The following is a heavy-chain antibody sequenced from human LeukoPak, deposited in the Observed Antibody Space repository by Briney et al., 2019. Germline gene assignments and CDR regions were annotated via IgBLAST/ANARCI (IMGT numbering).Heavy chain of an antibody. CDR1: GFTFSSYW. Sequence: PGGSLRLSCVASGFTFSSYWMSWVRQAPGKGLEWVANIKQDGSEKYYVDSVKGRFTISRDNSKNTLYLQMNSLRAEDTAVYYCAKVAPYYRERDSWGQGTLVTVSS. D-gene: IGHD3-10*01. CDR3: AKVAPYYRERDS. V-gene: IGHV3-7*03. J-gene: IGHJ4*02. CDR2: IKQDGSEK.